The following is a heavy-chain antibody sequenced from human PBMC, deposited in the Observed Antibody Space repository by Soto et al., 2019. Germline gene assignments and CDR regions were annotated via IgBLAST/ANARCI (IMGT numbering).Heavy chain of an antibody. CDR2: IDWDDDK. CDR3: ARIRDRYYDSSGTIDY. D-gene: IGHD3-22*01. CDR1: GFSISTSIMC. V-gene: IGHV2-70*01. J-gene: IGHJ4*02. Sequence: XGPKLVNTTQTLTLTCTFSGFSISTSIMCVSWIRQPPGKALEWLALIDWDDDKYYSTSLKTRLTISKDTSKNQVVLTMTNMDPVDTATYYCARIRDRYYDSSGTIDYWGQGTLVTVSS.